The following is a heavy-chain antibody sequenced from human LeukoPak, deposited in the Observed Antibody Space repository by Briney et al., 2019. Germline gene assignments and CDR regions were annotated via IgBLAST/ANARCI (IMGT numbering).Heavy chain of an antibody. CDR2: IYGIDSTI. CDR3: ARDAYYYDSSSYYRNAFDI. J-gene: IGHJ3*02. CDR1: GFTFSDYY. Sequence: PGGSLRLSCAASGFTFSDYYMSWIGQAPGKGLEWLSYIYGIDSTISYAASVKGRFTISRDNAKNSLYLQMNSLRAEDTAVYYCARDAYYYDSSSYYRNAFDIWGQGTVVTVSS. D-gene: IGHD3-22*01. V-gene: IGHV3-11*01.